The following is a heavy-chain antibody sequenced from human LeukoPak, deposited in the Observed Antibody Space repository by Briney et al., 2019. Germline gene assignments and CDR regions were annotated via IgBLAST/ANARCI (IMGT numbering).Heavy chain of an antibody. CDR2: IIPILGIA. J-gene: IGHJ6*02. CDR3: ARSTVTTREYYGMDV. V-gene: IGHV1-69*04. CDR1: GGTFSSYA. D-gene: IGHD4-17*01. Sequence: GASVKVSCKASGGTFSSYAISWVRPAPGQGLEWMGRIIPILGIANYAQKFQGRVTITADKSTSTAYMELSSLRSEDTAVYYCARSTVTTREYYGMDVWGQGTTVTVSS.